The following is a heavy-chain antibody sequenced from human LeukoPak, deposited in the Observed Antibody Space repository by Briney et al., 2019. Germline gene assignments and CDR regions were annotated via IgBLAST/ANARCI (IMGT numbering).Heavy chain of an antibody. CDR1: GYSISSAVY. V-gene: IGHV4-38-2*02. CDR3: ARDRHLGQLAPFDI. Sequence: PSETLSLTCTVSGYSISSAVYWGWIRQPPGKGLEWIGSIYTSGSTNYNPSLKSRVIMSVDTSKNQFSLKLSSVTAADTAVYYCARDRHLGQLAPFDIWGQGTMVTVSS. D-gene: IGHD6-6*01. J-gene: IGHJ3*02. CDR2: IYTSGST.